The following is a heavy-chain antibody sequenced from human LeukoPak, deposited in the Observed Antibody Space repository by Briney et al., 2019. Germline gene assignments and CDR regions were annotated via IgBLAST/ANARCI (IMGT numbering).Heavy chain of an antibody. V-gene: IGHV4-34*01. Sequence: SETLSLTCAVYGGSFSSFYWGWIRQPPGKGLEWIGEINHSGGTNYNPSLKSRVTISVDTSKNQFSLKLSSVTAADTAVYYCARARDFWSGYHDYWGQGTLVTVSS. J-gene: IGHJ4*02. CDR2: INHSGGT. D-gene: IGHD3-3*01. CDR3: ARARDFWSGYHDY. CDR1: GGSFSSFY.